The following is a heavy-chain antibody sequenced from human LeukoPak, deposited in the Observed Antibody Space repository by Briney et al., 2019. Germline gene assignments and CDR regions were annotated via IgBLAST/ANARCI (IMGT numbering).Heavy chain of an antibody. V-gene: IGHV3-30*04. J-gene: IGHJ6*02. CDR3: SYGSGSYYNVYGMDV. CDR1: GFTFSSYA. D-gene: IGHD3-10*01. Sequence: TGGSLRLSCAASGFTFSSYAMHWVRQAPGKGLEWVAVISYDGSNKYYADSVKGRFTISRDNSKNTLYLQMNSLRAEDTAVYYASYGSGSYYNVYGMDVWGQGTTVTVSS. CDR2: ISYDGSNK.